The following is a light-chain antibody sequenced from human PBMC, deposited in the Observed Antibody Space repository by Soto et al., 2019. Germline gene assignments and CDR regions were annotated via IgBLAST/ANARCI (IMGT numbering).Light chain of an antibody. J-gene: IGKJ3*01. CDR3: QKHNSAPFA. CDR2: ASS. V-gene: IGKV1-27*01. Sequence: DIQMTQSPSSLSASVGDRVAITCRASQGISNYLAWYQQKPGKVPKLLIYASSTLQSGVPSRFSGSGSGTDFTLTISSLQPEDVATYYCQKHNSAPFAFGPRTKVDIK. CDR1: QGISNY.